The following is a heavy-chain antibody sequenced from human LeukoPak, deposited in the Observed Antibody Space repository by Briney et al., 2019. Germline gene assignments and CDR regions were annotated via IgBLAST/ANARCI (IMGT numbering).Heavy chain of an antibody. Sequence: GGSLRLSCAASGFTFSSYGMHWVRQAPGKGLEWVAFIRYDGSNKYYADSVKGRFTISRDNSKNTLYLQMNSLRAEDTAVYYCAKRRRRHDCSSTSCYAAYGMDVWGQGTTVTVSS. V-gene: IGHV3-30*02. D-gene: IGHD2-2*01. CDR1: GFTFSSYG. CDR3: AKRRRRHDCSSTSCYAAYGMDV. J-gene: IGHJ6*02. CDR2: IRYDGSNK.